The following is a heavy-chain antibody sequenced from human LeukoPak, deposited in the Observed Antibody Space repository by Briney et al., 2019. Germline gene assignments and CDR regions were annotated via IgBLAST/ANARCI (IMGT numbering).Heavy chain of an antibody. J-gene: IGHJ4*02. CDR3: ARNYYGSGSYQD. CDR1: GFTFSSYE. V-gene: IGHV3-48*03. CDR2: ISSSGSNI. D-gene: IGHD3-10*01. Sequence: PGGSLRLSCAASGFTFSSYEMNWVRQAPGKGLEWVSYISSSGSNIYYADSVKGRFTISRDNAKNSLYLQMNSLRAEDTAVYYCARNYYGSGSYQDWGQGTLVTISS.